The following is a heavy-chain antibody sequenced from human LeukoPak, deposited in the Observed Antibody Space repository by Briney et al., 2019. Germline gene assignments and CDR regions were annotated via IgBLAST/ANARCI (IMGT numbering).Heavy chain of an antibody. J-gene: IGHJ4*02. D-gene: IGHD2/OR15-2a*01. CDR3: ARGPNNFDF. V-gene: IGHV4-59*01. Sequence: KPSETLSLTCSVSGGSMSSYYWSWIRQPPGEGLEWIGYISYSGTTNYNPSLKSRVSISLDTSKNQVSLNLNSVTAADTAVYYCARGPNNFDFWGQGTLVTVSS. CDR1: GGSMSSYY. CDR2: ISYSGTT.